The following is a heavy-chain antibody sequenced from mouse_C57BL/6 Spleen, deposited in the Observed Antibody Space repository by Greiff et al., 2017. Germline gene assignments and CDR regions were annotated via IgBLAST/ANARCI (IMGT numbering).Heavy chain of an antibody. Sequence: VQLQESGAELVRPGASVTLSCKASGYTFTDYEMHWVKQTPVHGLEWIGAIDPETGGTAYNQKFKGKAILTADKSSSTAYMELRSLTSKDSAVYYCARGGYNFQGFAYWGQGTLVTVSA. D-gene: IGHD2-14*01. CDR1: GYTFTDYE. CDR3: ARGGYNFQGFAY. CDR2: IDPETGGT. J-gene: IGHJ3*01. V-gene: IGHV1-15*01.